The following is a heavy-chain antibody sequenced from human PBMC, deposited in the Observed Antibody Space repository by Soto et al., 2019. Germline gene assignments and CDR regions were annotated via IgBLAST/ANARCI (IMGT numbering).Heavy chain of an antibody. J-gene: IGHJ4*02. Sequence: ASVKVSCKASGYTFTSYGISWVRQAPGQGLEWMGWISAYNGNANYAQKLQGRVTMTTDTSTSTAYMELRSLRSDGTAVYYCASRSSGWYFDYWGQGTLVTVSS. V-gene: IGHV1-18*01. D-gene: IGHD6-19*01. CDR2: ISAYNGNA. CDR3: ASRSSGWYFDY. CDR1: GYTFTSYG.